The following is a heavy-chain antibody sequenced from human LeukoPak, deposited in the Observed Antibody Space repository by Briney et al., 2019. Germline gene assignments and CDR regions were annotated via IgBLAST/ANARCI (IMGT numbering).Heavy chain of an antibody. J-gene: IGHJ4*02. Sequence: GGSLRLSCAASGFTFSDYYMSWIRQAPGKGLEWVSYISSSGSTISYADSVKGRFTISRDNAKNSLYLQMNSLRAEDTAVYYCARDEGILAYSNYGFDYWGQGTLVTVSS. CDR1: GFTFSDYY. V-gene: IGHV3-11*01. CDR2: ISSSGSTI. CDR3: ARDEGILAYSNYGFDY. D-gene: IGHD4-11*01.